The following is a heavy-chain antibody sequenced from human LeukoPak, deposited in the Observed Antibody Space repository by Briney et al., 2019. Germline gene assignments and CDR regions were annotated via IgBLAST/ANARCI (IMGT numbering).Heavy chain of an antibody. CDR3: ARVEITVISLGFDC. D-gene: IGHD4-17*01. CDR1: GFTFSGYY. J-gene: IGHJ4*02. V-gene: IGHV1-2*02. CDR2: IKPDSGGT. Sequence: ASVKVSCKASGFTFSGYYLQWVRQAPGQGLDWMGWIKPDSGGTNYAQKFQGRVTMTRDTSISTAYMELSSLRSDDTAVYYCARVEITVISLGFDCWGQGTLVTVSS.